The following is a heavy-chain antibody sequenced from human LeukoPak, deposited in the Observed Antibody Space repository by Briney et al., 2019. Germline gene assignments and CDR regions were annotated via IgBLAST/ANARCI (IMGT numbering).Heavy chain of an antibody. CDR3: ARARITMIVVVYYFDY. CDR2: IKQDGSEK. D-gene: IGHD3-22*01. CDR1: GFTFRNYW. Sequence: GGSLRLSCAASGFTFRNYWMSWVRQAPGKGLEWVANIKQDGSEKYYVDSVKGRFTISRDNAKNSLYLQMNSLRAEDTAVYYCARARITMIVVVYYFDYWGQGTLVTVSS. V-gene: IGHV3-7*01. J-gene: IGHJ4*02.